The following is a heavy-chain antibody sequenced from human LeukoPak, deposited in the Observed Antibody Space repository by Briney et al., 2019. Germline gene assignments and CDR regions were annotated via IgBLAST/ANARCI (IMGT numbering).Heavy chain of an antibody. J-gene: IGHJ3*01. D-gene: IGHD2-2*01. Sequence: PGGSLRLSCVASGFTFSSYEMNWVRQAPGKGLEWVSYISSSGSTIYYPDSVKGRFTISRDNAKNSLFLQVNSLRDEDTAVYYCARGPPCSSTSCYVTGAFDFWGQGTMVTVSS. CDR3: ARGPPCSSTSCYVTGAFDF. CDR2: ISSSGSTI. V-gene: IGHV3-48*03. CDR1: GFTFSSYE.